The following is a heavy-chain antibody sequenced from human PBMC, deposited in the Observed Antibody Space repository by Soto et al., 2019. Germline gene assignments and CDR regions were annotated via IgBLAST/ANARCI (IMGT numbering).Heavy chain of an antibody. J-gene: IGHJ4*02. CDR2: ISNDERNI. Sequence: EVLLVESGGGLVQPGGSMRLVCAASGLTLSHYWMHWVRQVPGKGLVWVAEISNDERNIRTSYADSVKGRFTVSRDDAKNTLYLQMNSLRGDDTAVYYCASLSAPDDFWGQGAQVTVSS. CDR1: GLTLSHYW. CDR3: ASLSAPDDF. D-gene: IGHD6-25*01. V-gene: IGHV3-74*01.